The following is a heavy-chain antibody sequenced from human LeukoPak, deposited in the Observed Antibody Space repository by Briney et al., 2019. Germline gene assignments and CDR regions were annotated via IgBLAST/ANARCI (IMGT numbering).Heavy chain of an antibody. V-gene: IGHV1-69*05. Sequence: WASVKVSCKASGGTFSSYAISWVRQAPGQGLEWMGGIIPIFGTANYAQKFQGRVTITRNTSISTAYMELRSLRSEDTAVYYCARGLDDSSGYYADYWGQGTLVTVSS. J-gene: IGHJ4*02. D-gene: IGHD3-22*01. CDR3: ARGLDDSSGYYADY. CDR1: GGTFSSYA. CDR2: IIPIFGTA.